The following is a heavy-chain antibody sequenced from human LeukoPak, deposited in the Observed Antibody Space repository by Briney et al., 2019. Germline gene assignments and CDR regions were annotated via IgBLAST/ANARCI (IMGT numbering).Heavy chain of an antibody. CDR2: IYSSGST. Sequence: SETLSLTCTVSGGSISSYYWIWIRQPPGKGLEWIGYIYSSGSTSYNPSLKSRVTISLDTSKNQFSLKLSSVTAADTAVYYCARMGAPKLRYFAGRGAAFDIWGQGTMVTVSS. CDR1: GGSISSYY. D-gene: IGHD3-9*01. CDR3: ARMGAPKLRYFAGRGAAFDI. J-gene: IGHJ3*02. V-gene: IGHV4-59*01.